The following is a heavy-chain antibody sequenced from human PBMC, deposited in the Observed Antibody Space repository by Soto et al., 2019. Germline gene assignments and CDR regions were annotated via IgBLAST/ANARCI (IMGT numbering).Heavy chain of an antibody. CDR1: GGSITSGDYY. D-gene: IGHD3-16*01. CDR3: ARRNWGGYFDY. Sequence: LSLTCTVSGGSITSGDYYWSWIRQPPGKGLEWIGYIFHSGGTYFNPSLKSRVTISVDTSKNQFSLKLSSVTAADTAVYYCARRNWGGYFDYWGQGTVVTVS. J-gene: IGHJ4*02. CDR2: IFHSGGT. V-gene: IGHV4-30-4*01.